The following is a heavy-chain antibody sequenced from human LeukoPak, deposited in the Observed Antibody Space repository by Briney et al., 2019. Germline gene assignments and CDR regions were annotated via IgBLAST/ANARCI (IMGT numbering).Heavy chain of an antibody. CDR1: GFAFSSYG. CDR3: AKGSSSWTMWGGDPDFDY. Sequence: PGGSLRLSCAASGFAFSSYGMHWVRQAPGKGLEWVAVISYDGSNKYYADSVKGRFTISRDNSKNTLYLQMNSLRAEDTAVYYCAKGSSSWTMWGGDPDFDYWGQGTLVTVSS. J-gene: IGHJ4*02. CDR2: ISYDGSNK. V-gene: IGHV3-30*18. D-gene: IGHD6-13*01.